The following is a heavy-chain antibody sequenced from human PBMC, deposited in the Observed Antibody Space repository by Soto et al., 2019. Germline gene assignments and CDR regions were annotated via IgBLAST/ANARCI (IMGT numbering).Heavy chain of an antibody. CDR1: GFKFSNFV. D-gene: IGHD3-10*01. CDR2: ISANGGSP. V-gene: IGHV3-23*01. Sequence: GGSLRLSCAASGFKFSNFVMSWVRRCPGKGLEWVSVISANGGSPYYSGSVQGRFTISRDNSDNTVFLQMNSLRAEDTAVYYCARITNMVRGAPSYGMDVWGQGTTVTVSS. J-gene: IGHJ6*02. CDR3: ARITNMVRGAPSYGMDV.